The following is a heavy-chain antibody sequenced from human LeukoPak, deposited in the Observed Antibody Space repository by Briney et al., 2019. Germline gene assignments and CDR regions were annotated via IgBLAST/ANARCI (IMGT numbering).Heavy chain of an antibody. CDR1: GFTFSSYA. CDR3: AKDFCSPNYYGSGSYYLPYYFDY. CDR2: ISGSGGST. D-gene: IGHD3-10*01. Sequence: GGSLRLSCAASGFTFSSYAMSWVRQAPGKGLEWVSAISGSGGSTYYADSVKGRFTISRDNSKNTLYLQMNSLRAEDTAVYYCAKDFCSPNYYGSGSYYLPYYFDYWGQGTLVTVSS. J-gene: IGHJ4*02. V-gene: IGHV3-23*01.